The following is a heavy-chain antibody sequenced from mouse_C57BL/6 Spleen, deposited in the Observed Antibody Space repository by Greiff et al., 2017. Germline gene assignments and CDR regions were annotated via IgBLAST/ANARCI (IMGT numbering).Heavy chain of an antibody. D-gene: IGHD1-1*01. CDR2: IYPSDSET. CDR3: ARTANYYGSRAFDV. CDR1: GYTFTSYW. V-gene: IGHV1-61*01. J-gene: IGHJ1*03. Sequence: VQLQQPGAELVRPGSSVKLSCKASGYTFTSYWMDWVKQRPGQGLEWIGNIYPSDSETHYNQKFKDKATLTVDKSSSTAYMQLSSLTSEDSAVYYCARTANYYGSRAFDVWGTGTTVTVSS.